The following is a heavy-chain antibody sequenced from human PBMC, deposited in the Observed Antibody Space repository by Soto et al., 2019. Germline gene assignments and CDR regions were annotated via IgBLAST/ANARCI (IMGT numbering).Heavy chain of an antibody. D-gene: IGHD3-10*01. Sequence: ASVKVSCKASGYTFTSYAMHWVRQAPGQRLEWMGWINAGNGNTKYSQKFQGRATITRDTSASTAYMELSSLRSEDTAVYYCARGEYYYGSGSYYNAGGAEAYYYYGMDVWGQGTTVTVS. CDR1: GYTFTSYA. J-gene: IGHJ6*02. CDR2: INAGNGNT. CDR3: ARGEYYYGSGSYYNAGGAEAYYYYGMDV. V-gene: IGHV1-3*01.